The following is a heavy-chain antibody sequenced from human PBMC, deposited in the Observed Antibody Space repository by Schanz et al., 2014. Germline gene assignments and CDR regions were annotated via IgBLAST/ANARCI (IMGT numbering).Heavy chain of an antibody. V-gene: IGHV3-33*01. Sequence: QMQLVESGGGVVRPGRSLRLSCATSGFTFSRFGMHWVRQAPGKGPEWVALVWSDGNTKYYVDSVKGRFTISRDNSMNTLHLQMDGLRVEDTAVYYCARDAVALVPEYFMDVWGKGTPVTVSS. CDR1: GFTFSRFG. CDR2: VWSDGNTK. D-gene: IGHD2-15*01. J-gene: IGHJ6*03. CDR3: ARDAVALVPEYFMDV.